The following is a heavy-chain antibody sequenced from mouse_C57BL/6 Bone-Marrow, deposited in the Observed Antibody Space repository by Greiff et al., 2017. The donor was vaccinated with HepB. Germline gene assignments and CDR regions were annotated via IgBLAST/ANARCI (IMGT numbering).Heavy chain of an antibody. V-gene: IGHV14-4*01. J-gene: IGHJ2*01. CDR2: IDPENGDT. D-gene: IGHD2-4*01. CDR1: VFNIKDDY. Sequence: VHVKQSGAELVRPGASVKLSCTASVFNIKDDYMHWVKQRPEQGLEWIGWIDPENGDTEYASKFQGKATITADTSSNTAYLQLSSLTSEDTAVYYCTTFYDYYFDYWGQGTTLTVSS. CDR3: TTFYDYYFDY.